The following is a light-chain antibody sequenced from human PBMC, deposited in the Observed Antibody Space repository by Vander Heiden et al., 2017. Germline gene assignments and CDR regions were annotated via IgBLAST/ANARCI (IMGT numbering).Light chain of an antibody. V-gene: IGKV3-15*01. J-gene: IGKJ3*01. CDR3: QQDNNWPPDT. CDR2: GAC. Sequence: EIVVTQSPGTLSLSPGERATLSCRASQRGSNKFAWYQQKPGPAPRALIYGACTNDTGNTARFSGSGYGSKFTLTNSSRPSEDFAVYYCQQDNNWPPDTFGHGTKMDIK. CDR1: QRGSNK.